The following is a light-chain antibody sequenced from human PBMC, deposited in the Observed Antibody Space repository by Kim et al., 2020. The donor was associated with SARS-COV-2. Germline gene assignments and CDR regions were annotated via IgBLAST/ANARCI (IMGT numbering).Light chain of an antibody. CDR2: QDT. CDR1: KLGDKY. Sequence: VAPGQTASSTWSGDKLGDKYACWYQQKPGQSPILVIYQDTKRPSGIPDRFSGSNSGNTATLTISGTQAMDEADYYCQAWDSSTVIFGGGTKLTVL. CDR3: QAWDSSTVI. J-gene: IGLJ2*01. V-gene: IGLV3-1*01.